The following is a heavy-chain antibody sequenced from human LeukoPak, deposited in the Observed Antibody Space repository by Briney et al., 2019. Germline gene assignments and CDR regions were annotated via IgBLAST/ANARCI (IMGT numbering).Heavy chain of an antibody. CDR3: ARGSSSWLDYYIDV. Sequence: PSETLSLTCTVSGGSISTGNYYWSWIRQPAGKGLECIGHIYYSGTTYYNPSLKSRVTISLDTSKNQFSLRLTSVTAADTAVYYCARGSSSWLDYYIDVWAKGTTVTVSS. CDR1: GGSISTGNYY. CDR2: IYYSGTT. D-gene: IGHD6-13*01. J-gene: IGHJ6*03. V-gene: IGHV4-61*10.